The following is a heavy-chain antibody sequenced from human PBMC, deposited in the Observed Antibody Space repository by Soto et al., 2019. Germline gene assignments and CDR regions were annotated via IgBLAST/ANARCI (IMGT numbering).Heavy chain of an antibody. D-gene: IGHD1-7*01. CDR2: ISGDGSST. J-gene: IGHJ3*01. Sequence: GGSLRLSCAASEFTFRSYWMHWVRQSPGKGLVWVSRISGDGSSTNYADSVKGRFTISRDNAKNTVYLQIDSLRAEDTAVYYCARSLPGTYGAFDLWGQGTMVTVSS. CDR1: EFTFRSYW. V-gene: IGHV3-74*01. CDR3: ARSLPGTYGAFDL.